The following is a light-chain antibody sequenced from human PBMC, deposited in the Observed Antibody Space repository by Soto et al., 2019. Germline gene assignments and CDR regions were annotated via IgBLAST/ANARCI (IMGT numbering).Light chain of an antibody. V-gene: IGLV4-69*01. CDR1: SGHSSYA. CDR2: LNGDGSH. J-gene: IGLJ2*01. CDR3: QTWGSVIRV. Sequence: QLVVTQSPSASASLGASVKLTCTLSSGHSSYAIAWHQQQPEKGPRYLMKLNGDGSHSKGDGIPDRFSGSSSGAERYLTISRLQSEDEADYYCQTWGSVIRVFGGGTKLTVL.